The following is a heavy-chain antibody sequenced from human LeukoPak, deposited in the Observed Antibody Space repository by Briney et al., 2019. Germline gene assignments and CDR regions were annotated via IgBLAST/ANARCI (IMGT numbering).Heavy chain of an antibody. CDR3: ARDRKQQLVLDWFDP. Sequence: PGRSLRPSCAASGFTFSSYAMHWVRQAPGKGLEWVAVISYDGSNKYYADSVKGRFTISRDNSKNTLYLQMNSLRAEDTAVYYCARDRKQQLVLDWFDPWGQGTLVTVSS. D-gene: IGHD6-13*01. CDR2: ISYDGSNK. CDR1: GFTFSSYA. V-gene: IGHV3-30-3*01. J-gene: IGHJ5*02.